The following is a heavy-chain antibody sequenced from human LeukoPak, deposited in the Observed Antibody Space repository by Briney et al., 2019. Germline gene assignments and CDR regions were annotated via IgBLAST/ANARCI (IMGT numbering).Heavy chain of an antibody. CDR1: GGSISSDY. V-gene: IGHV4-59*01. D-gene: IGHD1-1*01. CDR3: ARDATGTIDY. J-gene: IGHJ4*02. CDR2: IYYSGST. Sequence: SETLSLTCTGSGGSISSDYWSWIRQPPGKGLEWIGYIYYSGSTNYNPSLKSRVTISVDTSKNQFSLKLSSVTAADTAVYYCARDATGTIDYWGQGTLVTVSS.